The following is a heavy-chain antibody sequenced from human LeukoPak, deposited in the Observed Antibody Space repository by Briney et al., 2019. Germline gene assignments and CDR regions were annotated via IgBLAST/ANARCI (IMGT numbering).Heavy chain of an antibody. J-gene: IGHJ6*03. Sequence: ASVKVSCKASGGTFSSHAIAWVRQAPGQGPEWMGGIIPISGTANYAQKFQGRVTITTDESTSTAYKELSSLTPDDTAVYYCARGLQYQLLKALGYYYMDVWGEGTTVTVPS. CDR2: IIPISGTA. D-gene: IGHD2-2*01. CDR1: GGTFSSHA. CDR3: ARGLQYQLLKALGYYYMDV. V-gene: IGHV1-69*05.